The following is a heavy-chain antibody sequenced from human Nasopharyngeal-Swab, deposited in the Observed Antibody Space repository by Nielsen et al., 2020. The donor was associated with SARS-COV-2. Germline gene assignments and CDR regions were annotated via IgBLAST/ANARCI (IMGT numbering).Heavy chain of an antibody. CDR1: GGSISSGGYS. V-gene: IGHV4-30-2*01. J-gene: IGHJ3*02. Sequence: SETLPLTCAVSGGSISSGGYSWSWIRQPPGKGLEWIGYIYHSGSTYYNPSLKSRVTISVDRSKNQFSLKLSSVTAADTAVYYCARGRGSQLDAFDIWGQGTMVTVSS. D-gene: IGHD5-12*01. CDR3: ARGRGSQLDAFDI. CDR2: IYHSGST.